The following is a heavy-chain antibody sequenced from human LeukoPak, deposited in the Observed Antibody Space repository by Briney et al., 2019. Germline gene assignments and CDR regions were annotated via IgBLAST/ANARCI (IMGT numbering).Heavy chain of an antibody. CDR3: AKERAAAGLFDY. V-gene: IGHV3-30*18. J-gene: IGHJ4*02. D-gene: IGHD6-13*01. CDR1: GFTFNDYG. Sequence: GGSLRLSCTASGFTFNDYGMHWVRQAPGKGLEWVAVISYDGSDKYYADSAKGRFTISRDNSKNTLYLQMNSLRVEDTAVYYCAKERAAAGLFDYWGQGTLVTVSS. CDR2: ISYDGSDK.